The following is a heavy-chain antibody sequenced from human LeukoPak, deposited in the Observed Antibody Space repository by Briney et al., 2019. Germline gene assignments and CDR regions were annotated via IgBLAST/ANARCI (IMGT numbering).Heavy chain of an antibody. V-gene: IGHV3-7*05. Sequence: PGRSLRLSCAASGFTFSSFWMGWVRQAPGKGLERVANIKQDGSEQYYVDSVKGRFTISRDNAKNSLYLQMNSLRAEDTAVYYCARDKSVGATPLDYWGQGTLVTVSS. CDR1: GFTFSSFW. J-gene: IGHJ4*02. D-gene: IGHD1-26*01. CDR3: ARDKSVGATPLDY. CDR2: IKQDGSEQ.